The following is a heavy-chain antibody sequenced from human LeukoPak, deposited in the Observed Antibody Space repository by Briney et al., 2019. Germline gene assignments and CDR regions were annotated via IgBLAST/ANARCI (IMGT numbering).Heavy chain of an antibody. CDR2: ISGSGGST. CDR1: GFTFSSYA. CDR3: AKDPPYYYDSSGSYGEY. Sequence: AGGSLRLSCAASGFTFSSYAMSWVRQAPGKGVEWVSAISGSGGSTYYEDSVKGRFTISRENSKNPLYLQMNSLRAEDTAVYYCAKDPPYYYDSSGSYGEYWGQGTLVTVSS. D-gene: IGHD3-22*01. J-gene: IGHJ4*02. V-gene: IGHV3-23*01.